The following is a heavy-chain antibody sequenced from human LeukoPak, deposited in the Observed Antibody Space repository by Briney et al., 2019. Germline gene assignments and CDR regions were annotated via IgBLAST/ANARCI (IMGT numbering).Heavy chain of an antibody. CDR2: IYYSGST. D-gene: IGHD3-3*01. Sequence: SQTLSLTCTVSGGSISSGGYYWSWLRQHPGKGLEWIGYIYYSGSTYYNPSLKSRVTISVDTSKNQFSLKLSSVTAADTAVYYCASTSTIFEDYWGQGTLVTVSS. J-gene: IGHJ4*02. CDR1: GGSISSGGYY. CDR3: ASTSTIFEDY. V-gene: IGHV4-31*03.